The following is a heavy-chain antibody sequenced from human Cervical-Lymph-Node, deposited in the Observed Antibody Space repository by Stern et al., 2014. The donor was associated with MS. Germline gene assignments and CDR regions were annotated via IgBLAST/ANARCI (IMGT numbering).Heavy chain of an antibody. CDR2: LHDNGRS. Sequence: QVQLQESGPGLVKPSETLSLICSVSGGPVRGTSYYWGWIRQPPGKGLEWIGSLHDNGRSHYNPSLKSRVTISLDSSNNQFSLKLTSLTAADTAVYSCVRHAFFFENSWFDAWGPGTLVAVSS. D-gene: IGHD2/OR15-2a*01. J-gene: IGHJ5*02. V-gene: IGHV4-39*01. CDR1: GGPVRGTSYY. CDR3: VRHAFFFENSWFDA.